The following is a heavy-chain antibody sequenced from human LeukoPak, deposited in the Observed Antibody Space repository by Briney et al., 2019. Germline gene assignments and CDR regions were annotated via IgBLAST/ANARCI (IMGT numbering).Heavy chain of an antibody. CDR3: ARAGIVGATSFDY. CDR2: IYPGDSDT. V-gene: IGHV5-51*01. D-gene: IGHD1-26*01. J-gene: IGHJ4*02. CDR1: GYSFTRYW. Sequence: HGESLKISCKGSGYSFTRYWIGWVRQMPGKGLEWMGIIYPGDSDTRYSPSFQGQVTISADKSISTAYLQWSSLKASDTAMYYCARAGIVGATSFDYWGQGTLVTVSS.